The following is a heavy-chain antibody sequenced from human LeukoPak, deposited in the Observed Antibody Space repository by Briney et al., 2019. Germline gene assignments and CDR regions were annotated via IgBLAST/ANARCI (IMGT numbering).Heavy chain of an antibody. V-gene: IGHV3-53*01. CDR3: ARVDYGDYQYFQH. Sequence: GGSLRLSCAASGFTVSSNYMSWVRQAPGKGLEWVSVIYSGGNTYYADSVKGRFTISRDNSKNTLYLQMNSLRAEDTAVYYCARVDYGDYQYFQHWGQGTLVTVSS. CDR1: GFTVSSNY. CDR2: IYSGGNT. J-gene: IGHJ1*01. D-gene: IGHD4-17*01.